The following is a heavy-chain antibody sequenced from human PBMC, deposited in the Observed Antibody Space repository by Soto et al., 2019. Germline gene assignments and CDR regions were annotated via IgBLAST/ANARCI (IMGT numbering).Heavy chain of an antibody. Sequence: SETLSLTCTVSGGSITSHYWSWIRQSPGKGLEWIGCIYYTGSTNYNPSLKSRVTISVDTSKNQFSLKLSSVTAEDTAVYYCARTIALAGILNWFDPWGQGTLVTVSS. CDR3: ARTIALAGILNWFDP. D-gene: IGHD6-19*01. CDR1: GGSITSHY. J-gene: IGHJ5*02. V-gene: IGHV4-59*11. CDR2: IYYTGST.